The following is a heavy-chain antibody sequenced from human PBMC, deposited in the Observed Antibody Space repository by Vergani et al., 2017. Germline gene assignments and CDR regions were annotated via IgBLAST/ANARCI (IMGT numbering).Heavy chain of an antibody. J-gene: IGHJ4*02. V-gene: IGHV4-34*01. CDR2: INHSGST. CDR3: ARVETTVTNAGGFDY. D-gene: IGHD4-17*01. CDR1: GFTFDDYA. Sequence: VQLVESGGGLVQPGRSLRLSCAASGFTFDDYAMHWVRQAPGKGLEWIGEINHSGSTNYNPSLKSRVTISVDTSKNQFSLKLSSVTAADTAVYYCARVETTVTNAGGFDYWGQGTLVTVSS.